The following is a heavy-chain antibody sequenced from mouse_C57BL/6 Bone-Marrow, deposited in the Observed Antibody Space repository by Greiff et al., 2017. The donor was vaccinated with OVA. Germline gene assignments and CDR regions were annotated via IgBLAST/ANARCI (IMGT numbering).Heavy chain of an antibody. CDR1: GFNIKDDY. CDR3: TTDYGSSYSYYFGY. J-gene: IGHJ2*01. D-gene: IGHD1-1*01. Sequence: EVQLQQSGAELVRPGASVKLSCTASGFNIKDDYMHWVKQRPEQGLEWIGWIDPENGDTEYASKFQGKATITADTSSITAYLQLSSLTSENTAVYYGTTDYGSSYSYYFGYWGQGTTLAVSS. CDR2: IDPENGDT. V-gene: IGHV14-4*01.